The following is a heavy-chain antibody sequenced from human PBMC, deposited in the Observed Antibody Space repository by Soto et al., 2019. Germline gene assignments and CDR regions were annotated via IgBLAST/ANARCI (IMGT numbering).Heavy chain of an antibody. J-gene: IGHJ4*02. CDR1: GFTFSSYS. CDR2: ISSSSSTI. Sequence: EVQLVESGGGLVQPGGSLRLSCAASGFTFSSYSMNWVRQAPGKGLEWVSYISSSSSTIYYADSVKGRFTISRDNAKNSLYLQMNSLRAEDTAVYYCARDSHDSIAAGFDYWGQGTLVTVSS. V-gene: IGHV3-48*01. D-gene: IGHD6-13*01. CDR3: ARDSHDSIAAGFDY.